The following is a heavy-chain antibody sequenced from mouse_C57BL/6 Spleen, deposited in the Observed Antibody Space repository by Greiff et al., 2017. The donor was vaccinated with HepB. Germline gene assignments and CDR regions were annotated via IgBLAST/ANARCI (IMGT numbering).Heavy chain of an antibody. CDR3: ARRGYDYDDY. CDR2: IHPNSGST. CDR1: GYTFTSYW. D-gene: IGHD2-4*01. Sequence: QVQLQQPGAELVKPGASVKLSCKASGYTFTSYWMHWVKQRPGQGLEWIGMIHPNSGSTNYNEKFKSKATLTVDKSSSTAYMQLSRLTSEDSAVYYCARRGYDYDDYWGQGTTLTVSS. J-gene: IGHJ2*01. V-gene: IGHV1-64*01.